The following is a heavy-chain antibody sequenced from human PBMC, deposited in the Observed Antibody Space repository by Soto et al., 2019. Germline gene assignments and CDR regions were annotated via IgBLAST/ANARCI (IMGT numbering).Heavy chain of an antibody. V-gene: IGHV4-39*01. CDR2: IYYSGST. D-gene: IGHD2-15*01. CDR3: ARHVVVVAAIGY. J-gene: IGHJ4*02. Sequence: SETLSLTCTVSGGSISSSSYYWGWIRQPPGKGLEWIGSIYYSGSTYYNPSLKSRVTISVDTSKNQFSLKLSSVTAADTAVYYCARHVVVVAAIGYWGQGTLVTVSS. CDR1: GGSISSSSYY.